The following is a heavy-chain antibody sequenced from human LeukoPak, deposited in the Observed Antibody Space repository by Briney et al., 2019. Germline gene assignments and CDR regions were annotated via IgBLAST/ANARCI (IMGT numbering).Heavy chain of an antibody. CDR3: VKDMNPGGADV. J-gene: IGHJ6*02. Sequence: GGSLRLSCVVSGFNSEDHAMHWVRQAPGKGLEWVSGIYWSSSGTGYADSVKGRFTVSRDNAKNSLYLQMNSLRPEDTALYYCVKDMNPGGADVWGQGTTVTVSS. CDR2: IYWSSSGT. D-gene: IGHD3-10*01. CDR1: GFNSEDHA. V-gene: IGHV3-9*02.